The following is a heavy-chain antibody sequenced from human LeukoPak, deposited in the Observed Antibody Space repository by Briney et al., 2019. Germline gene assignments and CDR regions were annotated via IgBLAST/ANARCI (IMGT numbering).Heavy chain of an antibody. Sequence: SVKVSCKASGGTFSSYAISWVRQAPGQGLEWMGRIIPILGIANYAQKFQGRVTITADKSTSTAYMELSSLRSEVTAVYYCARVTYGDYAHWGQGTLVTVSS. J-gene: IGHJ4*02. V-gene: IGHV1-69*04. CDR2: IIPILGIA. D-gene: IGHD4-17*01. CDR3: ARVTYGDYAH. CDR1: GGTFSSYA.